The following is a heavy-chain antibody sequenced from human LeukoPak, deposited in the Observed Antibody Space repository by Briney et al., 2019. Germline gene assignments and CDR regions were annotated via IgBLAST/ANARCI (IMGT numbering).Heavy chain of an antibody. CDR1: GFTFSNYW. V-gene: IGHV3-7*01. CDR2: INQDGSEK. D-gene: IGHD6-13*01. J-gene: IGHJ4*02. Sequence: PGGSLRLSCAASGFTFSNYWMSWVRQAPGKGLEWVANINQDGSEKYYVDSVKGRFSISRDNAKNSLYLQMNSLRAEDTAVYYCARDDYSSNALGYWGQGTLVTVSS. CDR3: ARDDYSSNALGY.